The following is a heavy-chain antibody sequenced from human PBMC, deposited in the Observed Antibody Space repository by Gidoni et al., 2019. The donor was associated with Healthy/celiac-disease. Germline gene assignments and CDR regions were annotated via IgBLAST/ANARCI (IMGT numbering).Heavy chain of an antibody. J-gene: IGHJ4*02. CDR2: INPNSGGT. CDR1: GSTFTGHY. Sequence: QVQLVQSGAEVKKPGASGKVSCTASGSTFTGHYMHWVRQAPGQGLEWMGWINPNSGGTNYAQKFQGRVTMTRDTSISTAYMELSRLRSDDTAVYYCASWRYYYDSSAFDYWGQGTLVTVSS. CDR3: ASWRYYYDSSAFDY. D-gene: IGHD3-22*01. V-gene: IGHV1-2*02.